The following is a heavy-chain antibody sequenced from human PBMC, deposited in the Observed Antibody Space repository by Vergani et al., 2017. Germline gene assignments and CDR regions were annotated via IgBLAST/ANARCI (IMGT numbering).Heavy chain of an antibody. J-gene: IGHJ3*01. CDR3: VRDTRRYFLDSIDGGDSDSPPFVPAV. V-gene: IGHV4-59*01. CDR1: GGSLTPYY. D-gene: IGHD2-21*01. Sequence: QVRLQESGPGLVRPSETLSLTCTVSGGSLTPYYWSWIRQSPGKGLEWIGNIYYNGRTKYNPPLKSRATISADTSKDQFSLRLTSMTAADTAVYYCVRDTRRYFLDSIDGGDSDSPPFVPAVWGLGTGVIVSS. CDR2: IYYNGRT.